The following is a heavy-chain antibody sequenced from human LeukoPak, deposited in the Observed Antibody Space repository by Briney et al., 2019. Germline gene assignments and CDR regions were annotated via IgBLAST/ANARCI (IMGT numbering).Heavy chain of an antibody. Sequence: PSETLSLTCAVYGGSFSGYYWSWIRQPPGKGLEWIGEINHSGSTNYNPSLKSRVTISVDTSKNQFSLKLSSVTAADTAVYYCVRALSHYYDFWGGRRFDYWGQGTLVTVSS. J-gene: IGHJ4*02. V-gene: IGHV4-34*01. CDR3: VRALSHYYDFWGGRRFDY. CDR1: GGSFSGYY. CDR2: INHSGST. D-gene: IGHD3-3*01.